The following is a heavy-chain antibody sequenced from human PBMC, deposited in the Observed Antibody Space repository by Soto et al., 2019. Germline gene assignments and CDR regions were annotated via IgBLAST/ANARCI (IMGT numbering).Heavy chain of an antibody. CDR3: TTVAYGEYVSDY. D-gene: IGHD4-17*01. V-gene: IGHV3-15*01. Sequence: EVELVESGGVLVKPGGSLRLSCAASGFAFTNAWMTWVRQAPGKALEWVGRIRSQIDGGTTDYAAPVKGRFTISRDESTNPLYLQMNSLKTEDTAVYYCTTVAYGEYVSDYWGQGTLVTVSS. CDR1: GFAFTNAW. CDR2: IRSQIDGGTT. J-gene: IGHJ4*02.